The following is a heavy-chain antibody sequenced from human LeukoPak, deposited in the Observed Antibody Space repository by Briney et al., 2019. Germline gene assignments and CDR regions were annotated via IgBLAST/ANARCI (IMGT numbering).Heavy chain of an antibody. V-gene: IGHV3-7*01. CDR3: ARRMTTVTAYFDY. Sequence: PGGSLRLSCAASGFTFSSYWMSWVCQAPGKGLEWVANIKQDGSEKYYLDSVKGRFTISRDNAKNSLYLQMNGLRAEDTAVYYCARRMTTVTAYFDYWGQGTLVTVSS. CDR1: GFTFSSYW. J-gene: IGHJ4*02. D-gene: IGHD4-11*01. CDR2: IKQDGSEK.